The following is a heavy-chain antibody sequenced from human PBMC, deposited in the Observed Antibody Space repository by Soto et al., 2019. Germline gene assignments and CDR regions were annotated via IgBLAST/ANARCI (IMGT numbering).Heavy chain of an antibody. Sequence: SETLSLTCAVYGGSFSGYYWSWIRQPPGKGLEWIGEINRSGSTNYNPSLKSRVTISVDTSKNQFSLKLSSVTAADTAVYYCARAFRGYDFWSGIRGHYFDYWGQGTLVTVSS. D-gene: IGHD3-3*01. CDR3: ARAFRGYDFWSGIRGHYFDY. V-gene: IGHV4-34*01. J-gene: IGHJ4*02. CDR2: INRSGST. CDR1: GGSFSGYY.